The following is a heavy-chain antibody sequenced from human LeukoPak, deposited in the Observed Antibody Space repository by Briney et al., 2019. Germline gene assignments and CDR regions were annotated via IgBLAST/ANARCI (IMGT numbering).Heavy chain of an antibody. V-gene: IGHV4-4*02. CDR3: ARDTAYYDILTDY. J-gene: IGHJ4*02. Sequence: SETLSLTCAVSGGSISSSNWWSWVRQPPGKGLEWIGEIYRSGSTNYNPSLKSRVTISVDTSKNQFSLKLSSVTAADTAVYYCARDTAYYDILTDYWGQGTLVTVSS. D-gene: IGHD3-9*01. CDR1: GGSISSSNW. CDR2: IYRSGST.